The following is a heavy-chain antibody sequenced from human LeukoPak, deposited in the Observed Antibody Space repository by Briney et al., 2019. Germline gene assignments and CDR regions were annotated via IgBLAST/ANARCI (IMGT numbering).Heavy chain of an antibody. CDR1: GFTFSSYA. Sequence: GGSLRLSCAASGFTFSSYAMHWVRQAPGKGLEWVALISYDGSNKYYADSVKGRFTISRDNSKNTLYLQTNSLRAEDTAVYYCARAGRVWSTSCQWFDPWGQGTMVTVSS. J-gene: IGHJ5*02. V-gene: IGHV3-30*01. CDR3: ARAGRVWSTSCQWFDP. D-gene: IGHD2-2*01. CDR2: ISYDGSNK.